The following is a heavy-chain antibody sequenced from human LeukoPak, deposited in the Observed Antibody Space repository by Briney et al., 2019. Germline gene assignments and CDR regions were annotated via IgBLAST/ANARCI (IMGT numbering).Heavy chain of an antibody. CDR3: ARGYGDLDY. D-gene: IGHD4-17*01. CDR2: ISGNGDRI. V-gene: IGHV3-64*01. Sequence: GGSLRLSCAASGFTFSSFPMLWVRQAPGKGLEYVSAISGNGDRIYYANSVKGRFTISRDNSKNTLYLQMGSLRAEDMAVYYCARGYGDLDYWGQGTQVTVSS. J-gene: IGHJ4*02. CDR1: GFTFSSFP.